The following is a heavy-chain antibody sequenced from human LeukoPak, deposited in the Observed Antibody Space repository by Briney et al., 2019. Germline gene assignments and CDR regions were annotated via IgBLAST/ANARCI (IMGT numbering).Heavy chain of an antibody. CDR2: INAGNGNT. V-gene: IGHV1-3*01. CDR3: ARESHDVGAYYFDY. J-gene: IGHJ4*02. D-gene: IGHD1-26*01. CDR1: GYTFTSYA. Sequence: ASVKVSCKASGYTFTSYAMHWVRQAPGQRLEWMGWINAGNGNTKYSQKFQGRVTITRDTSASTAYMELSSLRSEDTAVYYRARESHDVGAYYFDYWGQGALVTVSS.